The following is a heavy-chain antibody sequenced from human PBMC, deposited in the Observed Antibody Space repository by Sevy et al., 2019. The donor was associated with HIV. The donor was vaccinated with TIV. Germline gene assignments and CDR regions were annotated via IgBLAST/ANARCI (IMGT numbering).Heavy chain of an antibody. CDR1: GFTFSSHW. CDR2: INSHGTIT. V-gene: IGHV3-74*01. Sequence: GGSLRLSCAASGFTFSSHWMFWFRQAPGKGLMWVSHINSHGTITNYADSVKGRFAISRDNAKNTVYLRMDSLRAEDTAVYYCARGQLLQFLEWPSYSLDVWGQGTTVTVSS. J-gene: IGHJ6*02. CDR3: ARGQLLQFLEWPSYSLDV. D-gene: IGHD3-3*01.